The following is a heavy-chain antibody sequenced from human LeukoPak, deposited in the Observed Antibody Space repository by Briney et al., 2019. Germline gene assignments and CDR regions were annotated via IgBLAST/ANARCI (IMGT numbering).Heavy chain of an antibody. CDR2: ISSSSSYI. D-gene: IGHD3-10*01. CDR3: ARDRINYYGSGSYLRDDY. CDR1: GFTFSSYS. Sequence: PGGSLRLSCAASGFTFSSYSMNWVRQAPGKGLERVSSISSSSSYIYYADSVKCRFTISRDNAKNSLYLQMNSLRAEDTAVYHCARDRINYYGSGSYLRDDYWGQGTLVTVSS. V-gene: IGHV3-21*01. J-gene: IGHJ4*02.